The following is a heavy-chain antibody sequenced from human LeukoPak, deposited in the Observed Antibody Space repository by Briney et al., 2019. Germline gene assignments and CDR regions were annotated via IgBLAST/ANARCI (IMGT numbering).Heavy chain of an antibody. CDR1: GVSISSYY. V-gene: IGHV4-59*01. J-gene: IGHJ5*02. CDR2: IYYSGST. CDR3: ARVAAAGGYNWFVP. Sequence: SETLSLTCTVSGVSISSYYLSWIRQPPGKGLEWIGYIYYSGSTNYNPSLKSRVTISVDTSKNQFSLKLSSVTAEDTAVYYCARVAAAGGYNWFVPWGQGALVTVSS. D-gene: IGHD6-13*01.